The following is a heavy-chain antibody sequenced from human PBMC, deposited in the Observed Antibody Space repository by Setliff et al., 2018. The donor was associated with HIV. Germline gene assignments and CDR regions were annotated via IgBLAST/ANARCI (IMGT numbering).Heavy chain of an antibody. V-gene: IGHV3-48*04. CDR2: ISTSTRTI. CDR3: ARDLDYAFNI. D-gene: IGHD3-9*01. Sequence: LRLSCAASGFTFSTYSMNWVRQAPGKGLEWISYISTSTRTIYYADSVKGRFTISRDNAKKSLYLQMNSLRAEDTALYYCARDLDYAFNIWGQGTMVTVSS. J-gene: IGHJ3*02. CDR1: GFTFSTYS.